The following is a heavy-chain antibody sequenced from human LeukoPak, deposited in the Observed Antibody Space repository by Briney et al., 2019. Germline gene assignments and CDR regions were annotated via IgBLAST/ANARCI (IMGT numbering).Heavy chain of an antibody. CDR3: ARGWDFWSGYYILDFDY. V-gene: IGHV1-2*02. CDR1: GYTFTGYY. Sequence: ASVKVSCKASGYTFTGYYMHWVRQAPGQGLEWMGWINPNSGGTNYEQKFQGRVTMTRDTSISTAYMELSMLRSDDTAVYYGARGWDFWSGYYILDFDYWGQGNLVTVSS. CDR2: INPNSGGT. D-gene: IGHD3-3*01. J-gene: IGHJ4*02.